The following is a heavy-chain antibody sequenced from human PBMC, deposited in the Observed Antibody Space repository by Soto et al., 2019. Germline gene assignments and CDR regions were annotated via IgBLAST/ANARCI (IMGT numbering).Heavy chain of an antibody. CDR2: INPNSGGT. D-gene: IGHD3-3*01. CDR3: ASKVTIFGVVPDY. CDR1: GYTFTGYY. J-gene: IGHJ4*02. Sequence: ASVKVSCKASGYTFTGYYMHWVRQAPGQGLEWMGWINPNSGGTNYAQKFQGRVTTTRDTSISTAYMELSRLRSDDTAVYYCASKVTIFGVVPDYWGQGTLVTVSS. V-gene: IGHV1-2*02.